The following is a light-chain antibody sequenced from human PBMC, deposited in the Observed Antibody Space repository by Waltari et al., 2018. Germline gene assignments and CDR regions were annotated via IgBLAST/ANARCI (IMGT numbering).Light chain of an antibody. Sequence: QSALTQPASVSGSPGQSITISCTGTSSDVGSYNFVSWYQQHPDKAPKLIIYKVSERPSGVSNRFSGSKSDSTAALTISGLQAEDEAHYYCCSYTDGNTLVFGGGTKLTVL. V-gene: IGLV2-23*02. J-gene: IGLJ2*01. CDR2: KVS. CDR3: CSYTDGNTLV. CDR1: SSDVGSYNF.